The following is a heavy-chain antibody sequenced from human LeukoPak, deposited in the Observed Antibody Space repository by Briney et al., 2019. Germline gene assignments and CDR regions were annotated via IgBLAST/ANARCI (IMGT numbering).Heavy chain of an antibody. CDR3: ASGYCSSTSCLPDY. CDR1: GXTFSNAW. CDR2: IKSKTDGGTT. J-gene: IGHJ4*02. D-gene: IGHD2-2*01. Sequence: GGSLRLSCAASGXTFSNAWMSWVRQAPGKGLEWVGRIKSKTDGGTTDYAAPVKGRFTISRDNSKNTLYLQMNSLRAEDTAVYYCASGYCSSTSCLPDYWGQGTLVTVSS. V-gene: IGHV3-15*01.